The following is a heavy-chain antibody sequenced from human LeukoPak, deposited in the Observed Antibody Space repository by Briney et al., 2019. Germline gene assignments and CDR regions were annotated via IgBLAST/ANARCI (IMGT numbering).Heavy chain of an antibody. Sequence: PGRSLRLSCAASGFTFDDYAMHWVRQAPGKGLEWVSGISWNSGSIGYADSVKGRFTISGDNAKNSLYLQMNSLRAEDTALYYCAKDRGSSWSGGFDYWGQGTLVTVSS. CDR2: ISWNSGSI. J-gene: IGHJ4*02. D-gene: IGHD6-13*01. V-gene: IGHV3-9*01. CDR1: GFTFDDYA. CDR3: AKDRGSSWSGGFDY.